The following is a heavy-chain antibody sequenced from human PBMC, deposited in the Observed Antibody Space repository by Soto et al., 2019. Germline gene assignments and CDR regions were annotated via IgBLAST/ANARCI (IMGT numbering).Heavy chain of an antibody. D-gene: IGHD6-6*01. CDR1: GFTFSSYA. J-gene: IGHJ4*02. CDR2: ISGSDDST. Sequence: EVQLLESGGGLVQPGESLRLSCAASGFTFSSYAMSWVRQAPGKGLEWVSVISGSDDSTYYADSVKGRFTISRDNSKNTLYLQMNSLRAEDTVVYYCAKMSSSSTFDYWGQGTLVTVSS. CDR3: AKMSSSSTFDY. V-gene: IGHV3-23*01.